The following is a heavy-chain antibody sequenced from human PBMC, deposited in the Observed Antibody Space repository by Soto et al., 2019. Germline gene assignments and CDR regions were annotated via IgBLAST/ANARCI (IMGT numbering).Heavy chain of an antibody. CDR2: ISYDGSNK. CDR3: ARMASFYCSGGSCYPTYRMDV. D-gene: IGHD2-15*01. V-gene: IGHV3-30-3*01. Sequence: QVQLVESGGGVVQPGRSLRLSCAASGFTFSSYAMHWVRQAPGKGLEWVAVISYDGSNKYYADSVKGRFTISRDNSKNTLYLQMNSLRAEDTAVYYCARMASFYCSGGSCYPTYRMDVWGQGTTVTVSS. J-gene: IGHJ6*02. CDR1: GFTFSSYA.